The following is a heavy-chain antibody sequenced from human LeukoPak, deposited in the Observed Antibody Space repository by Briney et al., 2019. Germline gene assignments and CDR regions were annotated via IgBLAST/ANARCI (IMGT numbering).Heavy chain of an antibody. Sequence: GGSLRLSCAASGFTVGSNYMSWVRQAPGKGLEWVSIIYSGGSTDYADSVKGRFTISRDNSKNTLYLQMNSLRAEDTAVYYCARIGPNGSGWYPFDYWGQGTLVTVSS. CDR3: ARIGPNGSGWYPFDY. D-gene: IGHD6-19*01. CDR1: GFTVGSNY. CDR2: IYSGGST. V-gene: IGHV3-53*01. J-gene: IGHJ4*02.